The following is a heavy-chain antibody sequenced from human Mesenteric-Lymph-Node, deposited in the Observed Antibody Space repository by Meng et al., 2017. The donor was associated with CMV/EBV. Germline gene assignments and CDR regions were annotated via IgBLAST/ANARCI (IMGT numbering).Heavy chain of an antibody. CDR1: FSLSTSGVG. V-gene: IGHV2-5*02. J-gene: IGHJ5*02. D-gene: IGHD3-10*01. CDR2: IYWDDDK. Sequence: FSLSTSGVGVGWIRQPPGKALEWLALIYWDDDKRYSPSLKSRLTITKDTSKNQVVLTMTNMDPVDTATYYCAHRRRYYGSGSLDRFDPWGQGTLVTVSS. CDR3: AHRRRYYGSGSLDRFDP.